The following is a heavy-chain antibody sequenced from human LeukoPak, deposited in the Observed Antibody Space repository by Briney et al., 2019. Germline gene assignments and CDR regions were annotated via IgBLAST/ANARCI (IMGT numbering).Heavy chain of an antibody. Sequence: PGGSLRLSCGGSGLTLSNYDMNWVRQAPGKGLEWVSYISSSGSGSNIYYADSVKGRFTISRDNAKNSLYLQMSSLRAEDTAVYYCAREGTGDMFDYWGQGTLVTVSS. V-gene: IGHV3-48*03. J-gene: IGHJ4*02. CDR1: GLTLSNYD. CDR2: ISSSGSGSNI. CDR3: AREGTGDMFDY. D-gene: IGHD7-27*01.